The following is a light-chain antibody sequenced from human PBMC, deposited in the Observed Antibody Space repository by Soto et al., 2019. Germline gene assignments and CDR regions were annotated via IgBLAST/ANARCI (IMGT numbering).Light chain of an antibody. V-gene: IGKV3-20*01. CDR2: DAS. Sequence: EIVMTQSPAPLSVSPGERATLSCRASQSVSTYLAWYQQKPGQAPRLVIYDASSRATGIPDRFSGSGSGTDFPLTISRLEPEEFAGYYCQQYGSSPITSGQGTRWRL. J-gene: IGKJ5*01. CDR3: QQYGSSPIT. CDR1: QSVSTY.